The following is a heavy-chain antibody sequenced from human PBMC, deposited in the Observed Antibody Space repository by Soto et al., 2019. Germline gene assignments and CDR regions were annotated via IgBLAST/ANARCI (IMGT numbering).Heavy chain of an antibody. D-gene: IGHD5-18*01. V-gene: IGHV1-18*01. J-gene: IGHJ4*02. CDR1: GYTFTSYG. CDR2: ITAYNDNT. CDR3: ANGRGYSNGEFDY. Sequence: QVQLVQSGDEVKKPGASVKVSCKASGYTFTSYGISWVRQAPGQGLEWIGWITAYNDNTNSAQKLQGSVTMTTDTSTSTDYLELRSLSSDDTAVYCCANGRGYSNGEFDYWGQGTLVTVSS.